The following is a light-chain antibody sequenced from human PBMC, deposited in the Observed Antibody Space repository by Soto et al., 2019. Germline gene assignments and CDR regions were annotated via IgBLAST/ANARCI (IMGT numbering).Light chain of an antibody. CDR1: QSVDND. Sequence: SPATLSVSPXXRATLSXXXXQSVDNDLAWYQQKPGQPPRLLIYDASTRATGIPARFSGSQSGTEFTLTISSLLSEDFAVYSCQQYNNWPLTFGGGTKVEIK. V-gene: IGKV3D-15*01. CDR2: DAS. J-gene: IGKJ4*01. CDR3: QQYNNWPLT.